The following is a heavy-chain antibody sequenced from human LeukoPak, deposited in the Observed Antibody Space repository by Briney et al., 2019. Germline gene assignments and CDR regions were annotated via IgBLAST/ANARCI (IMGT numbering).Heavy chain of an antibody. CDR3: ARGLGTVTTSVDY. Sequence: GGSLRLSCAASGFTFSSYSMNWVRQAPGKGLEWVSSISSSSYIYYADSVKGRFTISRDNAKNSLYLQMNSLRAEDTAVYYCARGLGTVTTSVDYWGQGTLVTASS. J-gene: IGHJ4*02. CDR1: GFTFSSYS. V-gene: IGHV3-21*01. D-gene: IGHD4-17*01. CDR2: ISSSSYI.